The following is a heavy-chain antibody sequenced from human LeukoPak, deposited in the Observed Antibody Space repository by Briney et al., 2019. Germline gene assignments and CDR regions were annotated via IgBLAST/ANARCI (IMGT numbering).Heavy chain of an antibody. CDR1: GGSISSGGYY. Sequence: SETLSLTCTVSGGSISSGGYYWSWIRQHPGKGLEWIGYIYYSGSTYYNPSLKSRVHISVDTSKNQFSLKLSSVTAADTAVYYCARGPDGSGSYGFDYWGQGTLVTVSS. CDR3: ARGPDGSGSYGFDY. J-gene: IGHJ4*02. CDR2: IYYSGST. V-gene: IGHV4-31*03. D-gene: IGHD3-10*01.